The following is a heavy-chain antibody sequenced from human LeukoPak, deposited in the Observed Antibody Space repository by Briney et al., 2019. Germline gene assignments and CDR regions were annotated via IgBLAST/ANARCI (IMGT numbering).Heavy chain of an antibody. J-gene: IGHJ4*02. Sequence: PGRSLRLSCAASGFTFSSYAMHWVRQAPGKGLEWVAVISYDGSNKYYADSVKGRFTISRDNSKNTLYLQMNSLRAEDTAVYYCARDGEWLRGTFDYWGQGTLVTVSS. CDR1: GFTFSSYA. CDR3: ARDGEWLRGTFDY. D-gene: IGHD5-12*01. CDR2: ISYDGSNK. V-gene: IGHV3-30-3*01.